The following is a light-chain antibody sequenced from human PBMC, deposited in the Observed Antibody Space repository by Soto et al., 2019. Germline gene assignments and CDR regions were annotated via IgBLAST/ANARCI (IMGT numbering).Light chain of an antibody. CDR1: SSDIGGYKY. V-gene: IGLV2-14*01. Sequence: QSVLTQPASVSGSLGQSITISCTGTSSDIGGYKYVSWYQQHPGKAPKLIIFEVSNRPSGVSDRFSGSNSGNTASLTISGLQADYDAYYYCTPYSRSCVLVFGGGIK. CDR2: EVS. CDR3: TPYSRSCVLV. J-gene: IGLJ3*02.